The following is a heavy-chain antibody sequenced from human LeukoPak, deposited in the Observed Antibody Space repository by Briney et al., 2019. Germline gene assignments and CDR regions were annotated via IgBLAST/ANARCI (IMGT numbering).Heavy chain of an antibody. J-gene: IGHJ4*02. CDR3: MTAAGYNFGQY. CDR1: GLTFKNNY. V-gene: IGHV3-53*01. CDR2: LYIGGNT. Sequence: GGSLRLSCAASGLTFKNNYMNWVRQAPGKGLEWVSALYIGGNTYYADSVRGRFTISRDNSKNTLYLQMNSLRAEDTAIYYCMTAAGYNFGQYWGQGTLVTVSS. D-gene: IGHD5-18*01.